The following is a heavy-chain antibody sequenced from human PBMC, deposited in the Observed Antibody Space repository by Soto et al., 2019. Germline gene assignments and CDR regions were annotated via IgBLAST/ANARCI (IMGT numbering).Heavy chain of an antibody. CDR3: TRVLGYTFEPGKTRYYAMDV. CDR2: LIPVFGSP. J-gene: IGHJ6*02. D-gene: IGHD5-18*01. CDR1: GGTFSKDA. V-gene: IGHV1-69*01. Sequence: QVQLVQSGAEVKKPGSSVTVSCKTSGGTFSKDAINWVRQAPGQGLEWMGLLIPVFGSPIYAQKFQGRIRITADESKSTAFIDMGNLKSEDTAVYYCTRVLGYTFEPGKTRYYAMDVWGQGTTVSVSS.